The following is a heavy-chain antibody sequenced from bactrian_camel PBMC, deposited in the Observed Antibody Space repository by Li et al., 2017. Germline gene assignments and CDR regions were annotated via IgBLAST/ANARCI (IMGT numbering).Heavy chain of an antibody. CDR3: AADTLSVIWAIEGGTFSVGDIGY. V-gene: IGHV3S1*01. CDR2: ISTGGIT. CDR1: RYAYSSYC. J-gene: IGHJ6*01. D-gene: IGHD1*01. Sequence: QLVESGGGSVQAGGSLRLSCTASSRYAYSSYCLGWVRQAPGKGLEWVSSISTGGITAEADSVKGRFTISQDSAKSTLILQMNNLKPEDTAMYYCAADTLSVIWAIEGGTFSVGDIGYWGQGTQVTVS.